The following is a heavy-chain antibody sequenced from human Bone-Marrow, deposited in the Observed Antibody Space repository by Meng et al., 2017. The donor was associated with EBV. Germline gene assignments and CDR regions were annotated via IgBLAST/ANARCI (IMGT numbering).Heavy chain of an antibody. V-gene: IGHV3-11*01. J-gene: IGHJ4*02. D-gene: IGHD1-1*01. Sequence: HVHVVEFGGVLVTPGGSLRLSCAASGFTFSDYYMSWIRQAPGKGLEWVSYITGTGISFYYADSVKGRFTISRDNAKNSLYLQMNSLRAEDTAVYYCARLRNWNDIEPWGQGTLVTVSS. CDR1: GFTFSDYY. CDR2: ITGTGISF. CDR3: ARLRNWNDIEP.